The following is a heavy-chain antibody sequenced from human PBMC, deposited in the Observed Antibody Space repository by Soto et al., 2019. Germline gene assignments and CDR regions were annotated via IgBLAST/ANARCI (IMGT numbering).Heavy chain of an antibody. CDR1: GRSMSGYY. D-gene: IGHD3-9*01. CDR3: AREGYYDTGYYVV. CDR2: IYTSGTT. J-gene: IGHJ4*02. Sequence: SETLSLTCTVSGRSMSGYYWSWIRQPAGERLEWIGRIYTSGTTDFNPSLKGRVTMSVDTSKNQFSLKLTSVTAADTALYYCAREGYYDTGYYVVWGQGTQVTVSS. V-gene: IGHV4-4*07.